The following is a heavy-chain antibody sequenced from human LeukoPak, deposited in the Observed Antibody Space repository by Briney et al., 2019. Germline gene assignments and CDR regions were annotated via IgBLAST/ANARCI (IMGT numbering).Heavy chain of an antibody. CDR2: ISSSSSTI. J-gene: IGHJ4*02. CDR3: ARELRAPKLYFAY. CDR1: GFTFSRYS. V-gene: IGHV3-48*02. D-gene: IGHD3-16*01. Sequence: PGGSLRLSCAASGFTFSRYSMNWVRHAPGKGLEWVSYISSSSSTIYYADSVKGRFTISRDNAKNSLYLQMNSLRDEDTAVYYCARELRAPKLYFAYWGQRTLVTVSS.